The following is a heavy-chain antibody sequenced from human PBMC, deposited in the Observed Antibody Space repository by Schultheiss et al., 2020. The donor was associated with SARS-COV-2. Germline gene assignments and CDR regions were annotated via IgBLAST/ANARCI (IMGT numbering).Heavy chain of an antibody. Sequence: ESLKISCTVSGGSISSYYWSWIRQPPGKGLEWIGYIYYSGSTNYNPSLKSRVTMSVDTSKNQFSLKLSSVTAADTAVYYCARDMRHYWYFDLWGRGTLVTVSS. D-gene: IGHD2-2*01. CDR3: ARDMRHYWYFDL. V-gene: IGHV4-59*12. J-gene: IGHJ2*01. CDR2: IYYSGST. CDR1: GGSISSYY.